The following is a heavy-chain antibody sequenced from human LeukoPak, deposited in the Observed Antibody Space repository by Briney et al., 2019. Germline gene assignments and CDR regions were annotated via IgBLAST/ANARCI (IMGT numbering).Heavy chain of an antibody. CDR1: RFTFSSYG. CDR3: ARHPMYYYGSGSRFDY. D-gene: IGHD3-10*01. J-gene: IGHJ4*02. CDR2: IRYDGSNK. Sequence: GGSLRLSCAASRFTFSSYGMHWVRQAPGKGLEWVAFIRYDGSNKYYADSVKGRFTISRDNSKNTLYLQMNSLRAEDTAVYYCARHPMYYYGSGSRFDYWGRGTLVTVSS. V-gene: IGHV3-30*02.